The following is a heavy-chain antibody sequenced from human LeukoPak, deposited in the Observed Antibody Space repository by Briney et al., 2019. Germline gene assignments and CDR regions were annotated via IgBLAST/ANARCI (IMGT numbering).Heavy chain of an antibody. CDR3: AGSGWQVYLDY. D-gene: IGHD6-19*01. V-gene: IGHV3-7*01. CDR1: GFTFTTFW. Sequence: PGGSLRLSCAASGFTFTTFWMSWVRQAPGKGLEWVANIKQDGSERYYVDSVKGRFTISGDNAKNSLYLQMNSLRAEDTGVYYCAGSGWQVYLDYWGQGALVTVSS. CDR2: IKQDGSER. J-gene: IGHJ4*02.